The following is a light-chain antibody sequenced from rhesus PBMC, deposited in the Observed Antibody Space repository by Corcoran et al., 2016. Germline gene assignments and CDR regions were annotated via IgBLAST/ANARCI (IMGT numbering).Light chain of an antibody. CDR2: GAS. V-gene: IGKV1S8*01. CDR3: HLYFDNPFT. CDR1: QNIHTT. Sequence: DIQMTQSPSALSVSVGDRATISCRASQNIHTTLAWYQQKPGKAPRLLIIGASTLQTGIPSRFSGSGSGTDFTLTITSLQPEGSATYYCHLYFDNPFTFGRGPKLDIK. J-gene: IGKJ3*01.